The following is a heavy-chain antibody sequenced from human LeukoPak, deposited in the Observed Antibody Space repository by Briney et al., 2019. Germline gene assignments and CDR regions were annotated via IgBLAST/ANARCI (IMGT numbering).Heavy chain of an antibody. CDR2: IYYSGST. CDR1: GGSISSYY. D-gene: IGHD6-19*01. CDR3: XXXXPDSSGWGRWFDP. Sequence: PSETLSLTCTVSGGSISSYYWSWIRQPPGKGLEGIGYIYYSGSTNYNPSLKSRVTISVDTSKNQVSLKISSVTARDTAGDYFXXXXPDSSGWGRWFDPWGQGTLVTVSS. J-gene: IGHJ5*02. V-gene: IGHV4-59*01.